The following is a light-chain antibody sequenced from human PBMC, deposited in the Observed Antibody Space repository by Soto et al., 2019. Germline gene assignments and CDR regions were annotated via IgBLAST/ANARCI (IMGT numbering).Light chain of an antibody. CDR1: SSDVGGYNY. J-gene: IGLJ1*01. CDR3: RSYTSSNTLAYV. CDR2: EVN. V-gene: IGLV2-14*01. Sequence: QSALAQPASVSESPGQSITISCAGTSSDVGGYNYVSWYQQHPGKAPKLIIYEVNSRPSGVSNRFSGSKSGNTASLTISGLQAEDEVDYYCRSYTSSNTLAYVFGTGTKVTVL.